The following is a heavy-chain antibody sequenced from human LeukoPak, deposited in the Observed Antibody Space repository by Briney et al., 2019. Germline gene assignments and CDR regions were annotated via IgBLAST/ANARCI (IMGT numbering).Heavy chain of an antibody. CDR3: ARDWGDYGPYYYDSSGYYKFDY. J-gene: IGHJ4*02. CDR2: ISSSSSYI. D-gene: IGHD3-22*01. V-gene: IGHV3-21*01. CDR1: GFTFSSYA. Sequence: PGGSLRLSCAASGFTFSSYAMNWVRQAPGKGLEWVSSISSSSSYIYYADSVKGRFTISRDNAKNSLYLQMNSLRAEDTAVYYCARDWGDYGPYYYDSSGYYKFDYWGQGTLVTVSS.